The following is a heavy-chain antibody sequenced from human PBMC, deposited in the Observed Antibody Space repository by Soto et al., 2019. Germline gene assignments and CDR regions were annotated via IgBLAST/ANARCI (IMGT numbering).Heavy chain of an antibody. CDR3: ARDRVGNCYY. CDR1: GFTFSSYA. D-gene: IGHD1-7*01. CDR2: ISYDGSNK. J-gene: IGHJ4*02. Sequence: QVQLVESGGGVVQPGRSLRLSCAASGFTFSSYAMHWVRQAPGKGLEWVAVISYDGSNKYYVDSVKGRFTISSDISKKTMYLKMNSPRSEDTAVYYCARDRVGNCYYWGQGYLVTVSS. V-gene: IGHV3-30-3*01.